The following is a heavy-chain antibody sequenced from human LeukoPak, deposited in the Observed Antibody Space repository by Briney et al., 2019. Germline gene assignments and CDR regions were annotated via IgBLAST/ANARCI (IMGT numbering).Heavy chain of an antibody. V-gene: IGHV4-4*02. CDR1: GGSITTNW. D-gene: IGHD3-3*01. J-gene: IGHJ4*02. Sequence: SETLSLTCGVSGGSITTNWWTWVRQPPGKGLEWIGEVHLDGRTNYNPSLESRLTISVDLSENHISLRLTPVTTADTAVYYCAREGGFYRPLDYSGQGTLVTVSS. CDR2: VHLDGRT. CDR3: AREGGFYRPLDY.